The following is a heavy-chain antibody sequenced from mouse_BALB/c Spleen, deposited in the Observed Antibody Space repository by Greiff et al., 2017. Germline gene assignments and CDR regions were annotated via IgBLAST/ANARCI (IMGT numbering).Heavy chain of an antibody. D-gene: IGHD2-2*01. CDR1: GYTFTNHH. V-gene: IGHV1S45*01. Sequence: VQLQQSGAELVRPGASVKISCKAFGYTFTNHHINWVKQRPGQGLDWIGYINPYNDYTSYNQKFKGKATLTVDKSSSTAYMQLNSLTSEDSAVYYCARSNGYDGAWFAYWGQGTLVTVSA. CDR3: ARSNGYDGAWFAY. J-gene: IGHJ3*01. CDR2: INPYNDYT.